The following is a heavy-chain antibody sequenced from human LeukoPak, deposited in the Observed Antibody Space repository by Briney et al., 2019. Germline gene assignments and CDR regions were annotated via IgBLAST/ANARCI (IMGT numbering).Heavy chain of an antibody. D-gene: IGHD1-20*01. V-gene: IGHV1-18*01. CDR3: ARDRRRITGTE. CDR2: ISAYNGNT. Sequence: GASVKVSCKXSGYTFTSYGISWVRQAPGQGLEWMGRISAYNGNTNYSQKFQGRVTMTTDTSTSTAYMELRSLRSDDTPVYYCARDRRRITGTEWGQGTLVTVSS. CDR1: GYTFTSYG. J-gene: IGHJ4*02.